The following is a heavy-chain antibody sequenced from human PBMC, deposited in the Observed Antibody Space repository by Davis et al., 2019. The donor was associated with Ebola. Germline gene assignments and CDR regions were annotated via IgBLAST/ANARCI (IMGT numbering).Heavy chain of an antibody. Sequence: GESLKISCAASEFTFNKYAMHWVRQAPGKDLEWVAIISYDGSTEYYADSVKGRFTISRDNSKDTLYLQMTSLRAEDTAVYYCARITVGPEMKYYDFWSGQLHDAFDLWGQGTMVTVSS. CDR2: ISYDGSTE. CDR1: EFTFNKYA. V-gene: IGHV3-30-3*01. J-gene: IGHJ3*01. D-gene: IGHD3-3*01. CDR3: ARITVGPEMKYYDFWSGQLHDAFDL.